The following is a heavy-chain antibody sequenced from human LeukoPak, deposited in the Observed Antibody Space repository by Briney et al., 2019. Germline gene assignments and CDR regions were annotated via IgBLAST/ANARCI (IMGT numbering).Heavy chain of an antibody. CDR2: IYYSGST. Sequence: SETLSLTCTVSGGSISSSSYYWGWIRQPPGKGLERIGSIYYSGSTYYIPSLKSRVTISVDTSKNQFSLKLSSVTAADTAVYYCARDGEMDGMDVWGQGTTVTVSS. J-gene: IGHJ6*02. D-gene: IGHD3-10*01. V-gene: IGHV4-39*07. CDR1: GGSISSSSYY. CDR3: ARDGEMDGMDV.